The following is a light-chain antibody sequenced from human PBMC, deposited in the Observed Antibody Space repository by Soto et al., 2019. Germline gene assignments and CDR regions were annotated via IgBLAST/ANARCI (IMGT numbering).Light chain of an antibody. CDR1: QGISSY. J-gene: IGKJ2*01. CDR2: AAS. Sequence: AIRMTQSPSSLSASTGDRVTITCRASQGISSYLAWYQQKPGKAPKLLIYAASTLQSGVPSGFSGSGSGTDFTLTISCLQSEDFATYYCQQYYSYPQTFGQGTKVDIK. V-gene: IGKV1-8*01. CDR3: QQYYSYPQT.